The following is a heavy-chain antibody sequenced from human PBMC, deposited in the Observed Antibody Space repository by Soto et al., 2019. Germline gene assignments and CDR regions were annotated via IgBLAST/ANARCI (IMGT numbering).Heavy chain of an antibody. V-gene: IGHV4-59*01. CDR2: IYYSGST. J-gene: IGHJ6*02. D-gene: IGHD3-10*01. Sequence: SETLSLTCTVSGGSISSYYWSWIRQPPGKGLEWIGYIYYSGSTNYNPSLKSRVTISVDTSKNQFSLKLGSVTAADTAVYYCARDYYGSGSYYGYYYGMDVWGQGTTVTVSS. CDR1: GGSISSYY. CDR3: ARDYYGSGSYYGYYYGMDV.